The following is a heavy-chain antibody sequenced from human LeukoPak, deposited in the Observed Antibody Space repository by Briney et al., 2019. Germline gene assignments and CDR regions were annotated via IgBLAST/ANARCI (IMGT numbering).Heavy chain of an antibody. J-gene: IGHJ3*02. V-gene: IGHV3-20*04. CDR2: INWNGGST. Sequence: PGGSLRLSCAASGFTFDDDGMSWVRQAPGKGLEWVSGINWNGGSTGYADSVKGRFTISRDNAKNSLYLQMNSLRAEDTALYYCARDSDYGEWRGGAFDTWGQGTMVTVSS. CDR1: GFTFDDDG. D-gene: IGHD4-17*01. CDR3: ARDSDYGEWRGGAFDT.